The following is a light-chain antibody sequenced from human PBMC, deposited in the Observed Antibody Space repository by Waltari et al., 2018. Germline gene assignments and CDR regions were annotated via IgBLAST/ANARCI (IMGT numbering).Light chain of an antibody. CDR3: AAWDDSLSGWV. Sequence: QSVLTQPPSASGTPGQRVTISCSGSSSNIGSNYGYWYQQLPGTAPKILIYRNNPRPSGVPDRFSGSKSGTSASLAISGLRSEDEADYYCAAWDDSLSGWVFGGGTKLTVL. J-gene: IGLJ3*02. V-gene: IGLV1-47*01. CDR2: RNN. CDR1: SSNIGSNY.